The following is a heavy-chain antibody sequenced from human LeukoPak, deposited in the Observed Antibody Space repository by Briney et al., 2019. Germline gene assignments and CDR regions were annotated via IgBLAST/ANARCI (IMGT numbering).Heavy chain of an antibody. D-gene: IGHD6-13*01. V-gene: IGHV3-23*01. J-gene: IGHJ4*02. CDR1: GFTVSDNY. Sequence: SGGSLRLSCAASGFTVSDNYMSWVRQAPGKGLEWVSAISGSGDSTYYGDSVKGRFTISRDNSKNTLYLQMNSLRAEDTAVYYCAKTRPLDSSSWSHGDYWGQGTLVTVSS. CDR3: AKTRPLDSSSWSHGDY. CDR2: ISGSGDST.